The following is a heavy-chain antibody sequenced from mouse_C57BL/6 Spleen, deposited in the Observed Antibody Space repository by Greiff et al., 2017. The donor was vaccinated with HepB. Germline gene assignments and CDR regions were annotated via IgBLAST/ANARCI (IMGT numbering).Heavy chain of an antibody. CDR3: ARGRGQLRLRYEDYFDY. J-gene: IGHJ2*01. CDR1: GYTFTSYW. Sequence: QVQLQQPGAELVRPGSSVKLSCKASGYTFTSYWMHWVKQRPIQGLEWIGNIDPSDSETHYNQKFKDKATLTVDKSSSTAYMQLSSLTSEDSAVYYCARGRGQLRLRYEDYFDYWGQGTTLTVSS. D-gene: IGHD3-2*02. V-gene: IGHV1-52*01. CDR2: IDPSDSET.